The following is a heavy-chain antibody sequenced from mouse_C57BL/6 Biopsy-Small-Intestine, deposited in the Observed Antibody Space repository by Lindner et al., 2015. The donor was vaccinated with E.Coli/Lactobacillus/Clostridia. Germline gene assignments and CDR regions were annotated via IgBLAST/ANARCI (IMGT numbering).Heavy chain of an antibody. CDR3: ASAWATYYFDN. J-gene: IGHJ2*01. V-gene: IGHV1-81*01. CDR2: IIPIFDTA. CDR1: GGTFSSSD. D-gene: IGHD4-1*01. Sequence: SVKVSCKASGGTFSSSDMSWVRQAPGQGLEWMGGIIPIFDTADYAQKFQGRVTITADESTSTAYMEVSSLRSEDTAVYYCASAWATYYFDNWGQGTPVTVSS.